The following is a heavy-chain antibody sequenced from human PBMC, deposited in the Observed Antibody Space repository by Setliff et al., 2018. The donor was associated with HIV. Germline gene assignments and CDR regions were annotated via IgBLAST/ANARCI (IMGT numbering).Heavy chain of an antibody. J-gene: IGHJ6*03. Sequence: SETLSLTCAVSGGSISSSNWWNWVRQPPGKGLEWIGEIYHTGSTNYNPSLKSRVTISVDTSKKQFSLKLDSVTAADTAVYYCARDGIAAANYYYYMDVWGKGTTVTVSS. CDR2: IYHTGST. CDR1: GGSISSSNW. CDR3: ARDGIAAANYYYYMDV. D-gene: IGHD6-13*01. V-gene: IGHV4-4*02.